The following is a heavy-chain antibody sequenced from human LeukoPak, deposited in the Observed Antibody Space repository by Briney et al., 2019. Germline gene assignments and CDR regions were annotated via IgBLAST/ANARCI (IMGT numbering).Heavy chain of an antibody. CDR2: IWYDGSNK. CDR3: AKAYYYYYMDV. V-gene: IGHV3-33*06. CDR1: GFTFSSYG. J-gene: IGHJ6*03. Sequence: GGSLRLSCAASGFTFSSYGMHWVRQAPGKGLEWVAVIWYDGSNKYYADSVKGRITISRDNSKNTLYLQMNSLRAEDTAVYYCAKAYYYYYMDVWGKGTTVTVSS.